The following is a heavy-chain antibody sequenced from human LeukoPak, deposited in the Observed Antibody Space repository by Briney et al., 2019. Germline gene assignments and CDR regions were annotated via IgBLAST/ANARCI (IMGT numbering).Heavy chain of an antibody. D-gene: IGHD3-22*01. V-gene: IGHV1-46*01. CDR2: INPSGGST. CDR1: GYTFTSYY. CDR3: ARDMGYYDSSGYSDY. Sequence: ASVKVSCKASGYTFTSYYMHWVRQAPGQGLEWMGIINPSGGSTSYAQKFQGRVTMTRDMSTSTVYMELSSLRSEDTAVYYCARDMGYYDSSGYSDYWGQGTLVTVSS. J-gene: IGHJ4*02.